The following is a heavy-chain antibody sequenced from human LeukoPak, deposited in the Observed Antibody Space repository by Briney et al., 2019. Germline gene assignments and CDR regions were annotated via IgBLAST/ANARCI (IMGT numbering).Heavy chain of an antibody. CDR2: IYYSGST. CDR1: GFTFSGYG. V-gene: IGHV4-38-2*01. Sequence: GSLRLSCAASGFTFSGYGMHWVRQAPGKGLEWIGTIYYSGSTYYNPSLKSRVIMSVDTSKNQFSLKLSSVTATDTAVYYCARRGYITGYDLTWGQGTLVTVSS. J-gene: IGHJ5*02. CDR3: ARRGYITGYDLT. D-gene: IGHD5-12*01.